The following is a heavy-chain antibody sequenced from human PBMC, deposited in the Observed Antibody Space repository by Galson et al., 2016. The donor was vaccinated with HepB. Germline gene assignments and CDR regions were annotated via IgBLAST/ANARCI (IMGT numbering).Heavy chain of an antibody. CDR2: INAGNGNT. CDR3: ARSYYYGSGGWYYGMDV. D-gene: IGHD3-10*01. CDR1: GYTFTSYA. Sequence: SVKVSCKASGYTFTSYAMHWVRQAHGQRLEWMGWINAGNGNTKYSQKFQGRVTITRDTSASTAYMELSSLRPEDTAVYYCARSYYYGSGGWYYGMDVWGQGTTVTVSS. J-gene: IGHJ6*02. V-gene: IGHV1-3*01.